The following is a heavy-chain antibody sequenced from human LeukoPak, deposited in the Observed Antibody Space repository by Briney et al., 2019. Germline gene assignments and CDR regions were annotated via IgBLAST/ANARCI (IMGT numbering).Heavy chain of an antibody. V-gene: IGHV3-9*01. CDR1: GFTFDDYA. CDR3: AKPRSKWEPNAFDI. J-gene: IGHJ3*02. D-gene: IGHD1-26*01. CDR2: ISWNSGSI. Sequence: PGGSLRLSCAASGFTFDDYAMHWVRQAPGKGLEWVSGISWNSGSIGYADSVKGRFTISRDNAKNSLYLQMNSPRAEDTALYYCAKPRSKWEPNAFDIWGQGTMVTVSS.